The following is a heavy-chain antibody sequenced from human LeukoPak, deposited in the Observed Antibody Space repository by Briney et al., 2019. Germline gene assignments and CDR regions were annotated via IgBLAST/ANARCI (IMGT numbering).Heavy chain of an antibody. D-gene: IGHD3-9*01. CDR2: IYYSGST. J-gene: IGHJ4*02. CDR1: GGSLSSSSYY. CDR3: ARDDQGVNYDILTGYYRAAFGFDY. V-gene: IGHV4-39*07. Sequence: SETLPLTCTVSGGSLSSSSYYWGWIRQPPGKGLEWIGSIYYSGSTYYNPSLKSRVTISVDTSKNQFSLKLSSVTAADTAVYYCARDDQGVNYDILTGYYRAAFGFDYWGQGTLVTVSS.